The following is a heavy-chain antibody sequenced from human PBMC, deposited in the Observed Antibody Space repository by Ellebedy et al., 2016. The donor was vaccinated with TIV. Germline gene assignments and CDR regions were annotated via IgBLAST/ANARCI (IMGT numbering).Heavy chain of an antibody. V-gene: IGHV4-34*01. Sequence: SETLSLTXAVYSGSFSGHNWSWIRQPPGKRLEWIGEINHSGSTNYNPSLKSRVTISVDTSKNQFSLKLSSVTAADTAVYYCARHPPYYMDVWGKGTTVTVSS. CDR2: INHSGST. CDR3: ARHPPYYMDV. J-gene: IGHJ6*03. CDR1: SGSFSGHN.